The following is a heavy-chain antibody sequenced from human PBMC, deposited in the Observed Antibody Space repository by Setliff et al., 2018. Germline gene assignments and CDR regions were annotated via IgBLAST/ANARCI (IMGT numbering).Heavy chain of an antibody. CDR2: TIPMFGST. CDR3: AKDESRYSSSWYIY. J-gene: IGHJ4*02. Sequence: SVKVSCKASGDTFRSYGISWVRQAPGQGLEWMGGTIPMFGSTNYAQKFQGRATIITDESTSTAYMELSSLRSEDTAVYYCAKDESRYSSSWYIYWGQGTLVTVSS. V-gene: IGHV1-69*05. CDR1: GDTFRSYG. D-gene: IGHD6-13*01.